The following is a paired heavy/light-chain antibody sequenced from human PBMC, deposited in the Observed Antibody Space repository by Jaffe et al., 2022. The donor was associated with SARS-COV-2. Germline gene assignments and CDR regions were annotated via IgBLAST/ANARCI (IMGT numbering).Heavy chain of an antibody. CDR3: ARFHWGSGGPSMTFPFDY. D-gene: IGHD3-16*01. CDR1: GYSFTNFW. CDR2: IDPTNSYI. J-gene: IGHJ4*02. V-gene: IGHV5-10-1*03. Sequence: EVQLVQSGAEVKKPGESLRISCKASGYSFTNFWITWVRQMPGRGLEWMGRIDPTNSYINYSPSFRGHVTISADKSFSTAYLQWSSLKASDTAMYYCARFHWGSGGPSMTFPFDYWGQGTLVTVSS.
Light chain of an antibody. CDR2: AAS. Sequence: DIQMTQSPSSLSASVGDRVTITCRASQSISNYLNWYQLKPDKAPNLLIYAASSLQSGVPSRFSGSGSGTDFTLTISSLQPEDFATYYCHQTYSSPWTFGQGTKVEIK. CDR1: QSISNY. J-gene: IGKJ1*01. V-gene: IGKV1-39*01. CDR3: HQTYSSPWT.